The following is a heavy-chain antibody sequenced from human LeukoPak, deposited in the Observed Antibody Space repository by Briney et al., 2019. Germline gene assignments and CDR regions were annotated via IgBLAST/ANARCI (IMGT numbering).Heavy chain of an antibody. V-gene: IGHV1-18*01. Sequence: ASVKVSCKASGYTFASYGVSWVRQAPGQGPEWMAWISVYSGNTKYAQKFQDRVTLTADTSTSTVYMELRSLRSDDTAVYYCAREVLRTASAFDHWGQGTLVTVSS. CDR2: ISVYSGNT. J-gene: IGHJ4*02. D-gene: IGHD5-18*01. CDR3: AREVLRTASAFDH. CDR1: GYTFASYG.